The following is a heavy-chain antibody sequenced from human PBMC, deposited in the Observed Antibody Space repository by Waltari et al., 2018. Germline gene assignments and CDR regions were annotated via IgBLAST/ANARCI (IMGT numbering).Heavy chain of an antibody. CDR1: GFTFGDYG. Sequence: QLVESGGGVVQPGRSLRLSCTGSGFTFGDYGMPWVRQVPTKGLEWVAGISANSGSIAYADSVRGRFTISRDNTKSSLDLQLNSLTAGDTAFYFCARAPTSALRVSCNRTNCYSPWFGPWGQGTLVTVS. CDR3: ARAPTSALRVSCNRTNCYSPWFGP. CDR2: ISANSGSI. D-gene: IGHD2-2*01. V-gene: IGHV3-9*01. J-gene: IGHJ5*02.